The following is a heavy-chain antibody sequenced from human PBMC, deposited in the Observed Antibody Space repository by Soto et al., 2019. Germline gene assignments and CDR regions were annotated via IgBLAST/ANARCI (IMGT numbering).Heavy chain of an antibody. D-gene: IGHD3-9*01. CDR3: AREIEGDVLRYFYWFDP. Sequence: SVKVSCKASGGTSSSYAISWVRQAPGQGLEWMGGIIPIFGTANYAQKFQGRVTITADKSTSTAYMELSSLRSEDTAVYYCAREIEGDVLRYFYWFDPWGQGTLVTVSS. CDR1: GGTSSSYA. J-gene: IGHJ5*02. V-gene: IGHV1-69*06. CDR2: IIPIFGTA.